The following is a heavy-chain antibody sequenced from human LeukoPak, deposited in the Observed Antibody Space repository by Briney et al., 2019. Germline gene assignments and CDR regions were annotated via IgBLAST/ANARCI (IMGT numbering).Heavy chain of an antibody. CDR1: GYSFTSYW. CDR3: VRTPTCSSGSCYPNWFDS. Sequence: GESLKISCKGSGYSFTSYWIGWVRHMPGKGLDWMAIVYPGDSHTKYNPSFQGQVTISADKSSSTAYLQWISLRASDTAIYYCVRTPTCSSGSCYPNWFDSCGQGTLVTVSS. J-gene: IGHJ5*01. V-gene: IGHV5-51*01. D-gene: IGHD2-15*01. CDR2: VYPGDSHT.